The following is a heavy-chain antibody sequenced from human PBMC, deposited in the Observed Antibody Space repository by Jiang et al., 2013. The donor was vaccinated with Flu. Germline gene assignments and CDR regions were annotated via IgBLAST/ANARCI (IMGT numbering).Heavy chain of an antibody. CDR2: ISYDGSNK. V-gene: IGHV3-30*18. J-gene: IGHJ6*02. CDR3: AKGQYSNFYYYYGMDV. Sequence: VQLVESGGGVVQPGRSLRLSCAASGFTFSSYGMYWVRQAPGKGLEWVAVISYDGSNKYYADSVKGRFTISRDNSKNTLYLQMNSLRPEDTAVYYCAKGQYSNFYYYYGMDVWGQGTTVIVSS. CDR1: GFTFSSYG. D-gene: IGHD4-11*01.